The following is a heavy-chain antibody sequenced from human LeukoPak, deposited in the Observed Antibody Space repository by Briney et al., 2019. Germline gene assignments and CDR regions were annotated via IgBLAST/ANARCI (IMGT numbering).Heavy chain of an antibody. J-gene: IGHJ1*01. V-gene: IGHV4-59*12. CDR2: IYYSGST. CDR3: ARVEGPSGYQYLHH. Sequence: SETLSLTCTVSGGSISSYYWSWIRQPPGKGLEWIGYIYYSGSTNYNPSLKSRVTISVDTSKNQFSLKLSSVTAADTAVYYCARVEGPSGYQYLHHWGQGTLVTVSS. CDR1: GGSISSYY. D-gene: IGHD3-22*01.